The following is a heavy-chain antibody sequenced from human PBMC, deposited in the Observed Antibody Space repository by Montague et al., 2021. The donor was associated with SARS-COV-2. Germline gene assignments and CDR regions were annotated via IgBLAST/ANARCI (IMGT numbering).Heavy chain of an antibody. V-gene: IGHV4-61*02. J-gene: IGHJ4*02. D-gene: IGHD5-18*01. CDR1: GGSISRGYYY. Sequence: TLSLTCAVSGGSISRGYYYWSWIRLPAGMGLEWIGRIYRSGSPNYNPSLWSRVVLSVDTSRNQLSMKMTSVTAADTAMYYCARGVDTGVVTVTGGFDSWGQGTLVIVSS. CDR2: IYRSGSP. CDR3: ARGVDTGVVTVTGGFDS.